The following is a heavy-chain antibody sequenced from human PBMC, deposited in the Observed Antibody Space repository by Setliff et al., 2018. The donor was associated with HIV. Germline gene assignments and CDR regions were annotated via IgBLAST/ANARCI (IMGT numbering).Heavy chain of an antibody. CDR2: IYYSGNP. Sequence: SETLSLTCTVSGDSISNYYWSWIRQHPGKGLEWIGYIYYSGNPFYNPSLRSRVTISLDTSKNQFSLKLSSVTAADTAVYYCARGFDYAQRPPLYYFDYWGQGTLVTVSS. CDR3: ARGFDYAQRPPLYYFDY. D-gene: IGHD2-2*01. J-gene: IGHJ4*02. CDR1: GDSISNYY. V-gene: IGHV4-59*06.